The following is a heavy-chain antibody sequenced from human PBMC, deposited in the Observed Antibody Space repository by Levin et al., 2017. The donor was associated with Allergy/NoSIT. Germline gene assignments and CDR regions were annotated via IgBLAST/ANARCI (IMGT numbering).Heavy chain of an antibody. CDR3: ARDPTYSGSI. J-gene: IGHJ4*02. Sequence: GGSLRLSCAGSGFAFSRFWMSWVRQAPGRGLEWLANIKYDGGEKYYVDSVKGRFTISRDNAKNSLYLQMNSLRADDAAVYYCARDPTYSGSIWGQGTLVTVSS. V-gene: IGHV3-7*01. D-gene: IGHD6-6*01. CDR1: GFAFSRFW. CDR2: IKYDGGEK.